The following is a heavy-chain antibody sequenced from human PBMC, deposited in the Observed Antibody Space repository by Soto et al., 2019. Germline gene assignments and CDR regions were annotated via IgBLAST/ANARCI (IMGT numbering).Heavy chain of an antibody. CDR1: GGTFSSYL. V-gene: IGHV1-69*13. Sequence: AVKVSCKASGGTFSSYLINWVLQAPGQALEWVGGIVPIYRTADYAQKFQGRVTITADESARTSYMELRSLKSQDTAVYYCVRDGHCITTSCYGNWFDPWGQGTLVTAS. D-gene: IGHD2-2*01. CDR3: VRDGHCITTSCYGNWFDP. CDR2: IVPIYRTA. J-gene: IGHJ5*02.